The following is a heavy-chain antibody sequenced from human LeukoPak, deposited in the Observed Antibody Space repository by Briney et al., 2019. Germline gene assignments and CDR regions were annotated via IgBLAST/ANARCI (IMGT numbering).Heavy chain of an antibody. CDR2: ISGSGGNT. D-gene: IGHD3-10*01. CDR1: GFTFSSYG. J-gene: IGHJ4*02. CDR3: AKDSATYGRFDY. Sequence: PGGSLRLSCAASGFTFSSYGMSWVRQAPGKGLEWVSAISGSGGNTYYADPVKGRFSISRDNSKNTLYLQMNSLRAEDTAVYFCAKDSATYGRFDYWGQGSLVTVSS. V-gene: IGHV3-23*01.